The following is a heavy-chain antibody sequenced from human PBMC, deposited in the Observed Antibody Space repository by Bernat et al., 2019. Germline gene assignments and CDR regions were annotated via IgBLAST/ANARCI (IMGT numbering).Heavy chain of an antibody. CDR1: GFTFSTYG. V-gene: IGHV3-33*03. CDR2: IWHDGSNK. CDR3: AGGFGSAVYESSFDY. J-gene: IGHJ4*02. D-gene: IGHD3-10*01. Sequence: QVQLVESGGGVVQPGRSLRLSCAASGFTFSTYGMHWVRQAPGKGLEWVAVIWHDGSNKYYADSVKGRFTISRDNSKSTLYLQMNSLRVEDTAVYDCAGGFGSAVYESSFDYWGQGTLVTVSS.